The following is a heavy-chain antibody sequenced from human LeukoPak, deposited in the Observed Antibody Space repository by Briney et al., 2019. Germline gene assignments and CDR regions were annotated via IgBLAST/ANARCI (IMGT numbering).Heavy chain of an antibody. J-gene: IGHJ5*02. CDR2: IYYSGST. CDR1: GGSISSGGYY. Sequence: PSQTLSLTCTVSGGSISSGGYYWSSIRQHPGKGLEWIGYIYYSGSTYYNPSLKSRVTISVDTSKNQFSLKLSSVTAADTAVYYCAREEHDILIGASWFDPWGQGTLVTVSS. V-gene: IGHV4-31*03. D-gene: IGHD3-9*01. CDR3: AREEHDILIGASWFDP.